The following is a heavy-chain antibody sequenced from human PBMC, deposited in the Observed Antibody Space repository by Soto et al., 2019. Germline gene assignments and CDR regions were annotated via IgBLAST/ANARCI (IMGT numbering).Heavy chain of an antibody. Sequence: PGGSLRLSCAASGFTFSSYALSWVRQAPGKGLEWVSGISGSGGSTYYADSVKGRFTISRDNSKNTLYLQMNSLRAEDTAVYYCAKDIIVEVPAAFDYWGQGTLVTVSS. D-gene: IGHD2-2*01. CDR1: GFTFSSYA. J-gene: IGHJ4*02. CDR2: ISGSGGST. V-gene: IGHV3-23*01. CDR3: AKDIIVEVPAAFDY.